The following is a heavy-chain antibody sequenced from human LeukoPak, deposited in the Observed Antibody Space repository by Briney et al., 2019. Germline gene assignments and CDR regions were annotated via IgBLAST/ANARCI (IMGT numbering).Heavy chain of an antibody. D-gene: IGHD5-18*01. CDR1: GFTFSSYA. Sequence: PGESLKISCAASGFTFSSYAMSWVRQAPGKGLEWVSAISGSGGSTYYADSVKGRFTISRDNSKNTLYLQMNSLRAEDTAVYYCAKTRTGEKWIQLWLREHYFDYWGQGTLVTVSS. CDR3: AKTRTGEKWIQLWLREHYFDY. V-gene: IGHV3-23*01. J-gene: IGHJ4*02. CDR2: ISGSGGST.